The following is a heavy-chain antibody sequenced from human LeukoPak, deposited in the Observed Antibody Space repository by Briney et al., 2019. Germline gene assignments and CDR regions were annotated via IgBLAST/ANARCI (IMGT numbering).Heavy chain of an antibody. CDR2: ISGSGGST. J-gene: IGHJ4*02. CDR3: SFFQAEARIRDFDWSYTESRIN. Sequence: GGSLRLSCAASGFTFSSYWMSWVRQAPGKGLKWVSAISGSGGSTYYADSVKGRFTISRDNSKNTLYLQMNSLRAEDTAVYYCSFFQAEARIRDFDWSYTESRINWGQGTLVTVSS. V-gene: IGHV3-23*01. D-gene: IGHD3-9*01. CDR1: GFTFSSYW.